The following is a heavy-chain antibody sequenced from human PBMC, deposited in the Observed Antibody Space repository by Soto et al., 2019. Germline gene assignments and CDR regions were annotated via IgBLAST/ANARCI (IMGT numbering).Heavy chain of an antibody. V-gene: IGHV3-49*04. CDR1: GFSFGDYA. CDR2: IRSRAYSGTT. CDR3: TRVRVRWESLGWFDP. Sequence: GGSLRLSCSASGFSFGDYAMSWVRQAPGKGLEWVGFIRSRAYSGTTEYAASVKGRFTISRDESKTIAYLQMNSLQTEDTAVYYCTRVRVRWESLGWFDPWGQGTLVTVSS. D-gene: IGHD1-26*01. J-gene: IGHJ5*02.